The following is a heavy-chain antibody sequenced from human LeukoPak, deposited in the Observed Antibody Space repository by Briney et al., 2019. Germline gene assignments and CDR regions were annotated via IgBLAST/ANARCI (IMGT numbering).Heavy chain of an antibody. V-gene: IGHV3-7*01. J-gene: IGHJ4*02. D-gene: IGHD3-10*01. CDR3: ARVVYYGSGMDY. CDR2: IKRDGSEK. Sequence: GGSLRLSCAASGFSFSSYWMSWVRQAPGKGLEWVANIKRDGSEKFYVDSVKGRFTISRDNAKNSLYLQLDSLRAEDTAVYSCARVVYYGSGMDYWGQGTLVTVSS. CDR1: GFSFSSYW.